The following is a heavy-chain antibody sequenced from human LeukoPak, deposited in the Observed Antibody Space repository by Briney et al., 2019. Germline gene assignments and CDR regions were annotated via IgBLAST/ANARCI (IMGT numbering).Heavy chain of an antibody. CDR1: GFTFSSYA. CDR2: ISSNGGST. D-gene: IGHD6-6*01. Sequence: PGGSLRLSCAASGFTFSSYAMPWVRQAPGKGLEYVSAISSNGGSTYYANSVKGRFTISRDNSKNTLYLQMGSLRAEDMAVYYCARGQLVPRTAFDIWGQGTMVTVSS. J-gene: IGHJ3*02. V-gene: IGHV3-64*01. CDR3: ARGQLVPRTAFDI.